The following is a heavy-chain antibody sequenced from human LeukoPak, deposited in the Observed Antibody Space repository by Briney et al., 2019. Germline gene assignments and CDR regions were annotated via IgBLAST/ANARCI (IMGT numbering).Heavy chain of an antibody. Sequence: PGGSPRLSCAATGFTFDDYAMHWVRQAPGKGLEWVSGISWNSGSIGYADSVKGRFTISRDNAKNSLYLQMNSLRAEDTALYYCAKALYSSSWYAEVDYWGQGTLVTVSS. CDR3: AKALYSSSWYAEVDY. J-gene: IGHJ4*02. D-gene: IGHD6-13*01. CDR1: GFTFDDYA. V-gene: IGHV3-9*01. CDR2: ISWNSGSI.